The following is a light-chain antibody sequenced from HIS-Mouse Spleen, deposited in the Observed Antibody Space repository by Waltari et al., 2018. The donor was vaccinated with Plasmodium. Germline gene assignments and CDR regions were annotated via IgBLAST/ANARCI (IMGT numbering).Light chain of an antibody. J-gene: IGLJ3*02. Sequence: SYELTQPPSVSVSPGQTARITCSGDALPKKYAYWYQRKSGQAPVLVIYEDCKRPSGIPERFSGSSSGTMATLTISGAQVEDEADYYCYSTDSSGNHRVFGGGTKLTVL. CDR2: EDC. CDR3: YSTDSSGNHRV. V-gene: IGLV3-10*01. CDR1: ALPKKY.